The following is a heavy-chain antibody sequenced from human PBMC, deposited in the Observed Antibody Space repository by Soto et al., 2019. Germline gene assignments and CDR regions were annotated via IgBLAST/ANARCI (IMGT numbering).Heavy chain of an antibody. D-gene: IGHD6-6*01. Sequence: QVQLQESGPGLVKPSETLSLTCTVSGGSMNDYYWSWIRQPAGKGLEGIGRIFTSGNTNYKPSLRSRLTMSVDTSTNQVSLRLTSVTAADTAVYYCASGRLVSRYYGLDVWGQGTTVTVSS. J-gene: IGHJ6*02. CDR2: IFTSGNT. CDR3: ASGRLVSRYYGLDV. CDR1: GGSMNDYY. V-gene: IGHV4-4*07.